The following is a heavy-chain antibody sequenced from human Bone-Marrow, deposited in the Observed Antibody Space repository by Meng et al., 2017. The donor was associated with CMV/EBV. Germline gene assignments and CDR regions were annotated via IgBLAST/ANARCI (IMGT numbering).Heavy chain of an antibody. CDR2: INHSGST. CDR3: AKHTSYYAFSSGYSLGTSFYFDY. V-gene: IGHV4-34*01. CDR1: GGSFSGYY. J-gene: IGHJ4*02. D-gene: IGHD3-3*01. Sequence: SETLSLTCAVYGGSFSGYYWSWIRQPPGKGLEWIGEINHSGSTNYNPSLKSRVTISVDTSRNQFSLRLYSVTAADTAVYYCAKHTSYYAFSSGYSLGTSFYFDYWGQGTLVTVSS.